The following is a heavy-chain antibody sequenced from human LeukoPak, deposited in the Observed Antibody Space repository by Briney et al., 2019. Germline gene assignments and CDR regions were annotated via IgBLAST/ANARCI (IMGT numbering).Heavy chain of an antibody. V-gene: IGHV3-30*04. CDR3: ARSGWYSSSFKILNYYYYGMDV. J-gene: IGHJ6*02. D-gene: IGHD6-6*01. CDR2: ISYDGSNK. CDR1: GFTFSSYA. Sequence: GSLRLSCAASGFTFSSYAMHWVRQAPGKGLEWVAVISYDGSNKYYADSVKGRFTISRDNSKNTLYLQMNSLRAEDPAVYYCARSGWYSSSFKILNYYYYGMDVWGQGTTVTVSS.